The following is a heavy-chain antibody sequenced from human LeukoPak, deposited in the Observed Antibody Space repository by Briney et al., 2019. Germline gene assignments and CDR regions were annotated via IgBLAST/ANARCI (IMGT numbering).Heavy chain of an antibody. J-gene: IGHJ3*02. CDR2: ISSRSSTM. V-gene: IGHV3-48*01. CDR3: AREGLI. CDR1: GFTFSSYS. Sequence: GGSLRLSCAASGFTFSSYSMNWVRQAPGKGLEWVSYISSRSSTMYYADSVKGRFTISRDNAKNSLYLQMNNLRGDDTAVYYCAREGLIWGQGTMVTVSS.